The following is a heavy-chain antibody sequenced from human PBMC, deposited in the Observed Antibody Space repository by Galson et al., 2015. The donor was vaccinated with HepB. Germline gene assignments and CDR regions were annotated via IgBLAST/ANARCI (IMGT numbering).Heavy chain of an antibody. CDR3: ARGRDDSSGPTALLGY. V-gene: IGHV1-18*01. Sequence: SVKVSCKASDYTFTNYGISWVRQAPGQGLEWMGWINTYNGVTNYAQKFQGRVTMTKDTSTRTVYMILSSLRSEDTAVYYCARGRDDSSGPTALLGYWGQGTLVTVSS. J-gene: IGHJ4*02. CDR1: DYTFTNYG. CDR2: INTYNGVT. D-gene: IGHD3-22*01.